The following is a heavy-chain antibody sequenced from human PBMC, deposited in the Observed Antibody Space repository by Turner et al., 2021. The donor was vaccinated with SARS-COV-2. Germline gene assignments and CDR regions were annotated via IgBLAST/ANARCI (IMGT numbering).Heavy chain of an antibody. CDR2: INSDGSST. V-gene: IGHV3-74*01. J-gene: IGHJ6*02. CDR1: GFTFSSYW. CDR3: ARDHIGVYYAMDV. D-gene: IGHD3-10*01. Sequence: EVQLVESGGCLVQPGWSLRLSCAASGFTFSSYWMHWVRQAPGKGLVWVSRINSDGSSTSYADSVKGRFTISRDNAKNTLYLQMNSLRAEDTAVYYCARDHIGVYYAMDVWGQGTTVTVSS.